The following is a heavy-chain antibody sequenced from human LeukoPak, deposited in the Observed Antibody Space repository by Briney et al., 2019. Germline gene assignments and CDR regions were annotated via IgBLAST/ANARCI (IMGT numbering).Heavy chain of an antibody. CDR3: ATPPMVRGVTRLFDY. D-gene: IGHD3-10*01. V-gene: IGHV3-23*01. CDR1: GFTFSSYA. CDR2: ISGSGGST. Sequence: GGSLRLSCAASGFTFSSYAMSWVRQAPGKGLEWVSAISGSGGSTYYADSVKGRFTISRDNSKNTLYLQMTRLRAEETAVYYCATPPMVRGVTRLFDYWGQGTLVTVSS. J-gene: IGHJ4*02.